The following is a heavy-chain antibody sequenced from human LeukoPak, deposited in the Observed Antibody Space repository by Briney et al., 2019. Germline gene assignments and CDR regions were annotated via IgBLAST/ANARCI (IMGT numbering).Heavy chain of an antibody. D-gene: IGHD6-13*01. J-gene: IGHJ6*02. V-gene: IGHV1-8*02. CDR3: ASGLAAAGTPGMDV. Sequence: ASVTVSCKASGYTFTAYYMHWVRQAPGQGLEWMGWMNPNSGNTGYAQKFQGRVTMTRNTSISTAYMELSSLRSEDTAVYYCASGLAAAGTPGMDVWGQGTTVTVSS. CDR1: GYTFTAYY. CDR2: MNPNSGNT.